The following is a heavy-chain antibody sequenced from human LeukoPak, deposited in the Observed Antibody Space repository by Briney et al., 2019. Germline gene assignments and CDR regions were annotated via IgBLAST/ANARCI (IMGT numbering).Heavy chain of an antibody. Sequence: SETLSLTCAVYGGSFSGYYWSWIRQPPGKGLEWIGYIYYSGSTNYNPSLKSRVTISVDTSKNQFSLKLSSVTAADTAVYYCARHLKIRGSYELDPWGQGTLVTVSS. J-gene: IGHJ5*02. D-gene: IGHD1-26*01. CDR2: IYYSGST. V-gene: IGHV4-59*08. CDR3: ARHLKIRGSYELDP. CDR1: GGSFSGYY.